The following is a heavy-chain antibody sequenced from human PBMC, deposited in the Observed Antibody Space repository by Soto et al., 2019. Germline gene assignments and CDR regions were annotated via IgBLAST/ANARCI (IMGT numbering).Heavy chain of an antibody. CDR1: GYTFTSYA. V-gene: IGHV1-3*04. Sequence: ASVKVSCTASGYTFTSYAMHWVRQAPGQSLEWMGWINTGKGNTKYSQNFQGRVTITSDTSASTAYMDLSSLRSEDTAMYYCARAGDEWSDAECYVIDDLGQGTMGTVS. CDR3: ARAGDEWSDAECYVIDD. J-gene: IGHJ6*01. D-gene: IGHD3-16*01. CDR2: INTGKGNT.